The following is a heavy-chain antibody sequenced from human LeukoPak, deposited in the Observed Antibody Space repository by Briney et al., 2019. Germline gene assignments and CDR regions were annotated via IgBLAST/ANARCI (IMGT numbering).Heavy chain of an antibody. CDR3: AREYSRSTQNWFDP. J-gene: IGHJ5*02. CDR1: GFTFSSDW. V-gene: IGHV3-7*01. Sequence: GGSLRLSCAASGFTFSSDWMSWVRQAPGKGLEWVANIKQDGSEKYYVDSVKGRFTISRDNAKNSLYLQMNTLRVEDTAVYYCAREYSRSTQNWFDPWGQGTLVTVSS. D-gene: IGHD6-13*01. CDR2: IKQDGSEK.